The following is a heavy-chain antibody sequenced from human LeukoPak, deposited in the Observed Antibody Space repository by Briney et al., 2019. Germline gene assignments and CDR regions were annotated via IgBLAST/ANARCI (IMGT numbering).Heavy chain of an antibody. CDR3: ARGYYYGSGTYYKD. Sequence: PGGSLRLSCAASGFTFSSYWMHWVRQAPGKGLVWVSRINSDGSSTSYADSVKGRFTISRDNAKNTLYLQMNSLRAEDTAVYYCARGYYYGSGTYYKDWGQGTLVTVSS. CDR2: INSDGSST. J-gene: IGHJ4*02. CDR1: GFTFSSYW. D-gene: IGHD3-10*01. V-gene: IGHV3-74*01.